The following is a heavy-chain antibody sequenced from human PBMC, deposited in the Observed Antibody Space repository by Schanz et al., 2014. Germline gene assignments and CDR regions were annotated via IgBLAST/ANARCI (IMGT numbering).Heavy chain of an antibody. V-gene: IGHV3-11*01. Sequence: QVQLVESGGGLVKPGGSLRLSCSASGFTFSDYFMTWIRQAPGKGLEWLSYISSSGTSTYYADSVKGRFTISRDNAKNSLYLQMNSLRPEDTAVYYCAKDIAPLAARPGYGMDVWGQGTTVTVSS. CDR3: AKDIAPLAARPGYGMDV. CDR2: ISSSGTST. J-gene: IGHJ6*02. D-gene: IGHD6-13*01. CDR1: GFTFSDYF.